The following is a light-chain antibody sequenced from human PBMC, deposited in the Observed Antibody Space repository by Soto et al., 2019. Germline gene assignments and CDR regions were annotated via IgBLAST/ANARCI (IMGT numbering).Light chain of an antibody. CDR2: EVS. Sequence: QSALTQPASVSGSPGQSITISCTGTSSDVGTYNLVSWYQQYPGKAPKLMMYEVSKRPSGVSNRFSGSKSGNTASLTISGLQAEDEAAYYCCSSAGGSILIFGGGTKLTVL. CDR1: SSDVGTYNL. V-gene: IGLV2-23*02. CDR3: CSSAGGSILI. J-gene: IGLJ2*01.